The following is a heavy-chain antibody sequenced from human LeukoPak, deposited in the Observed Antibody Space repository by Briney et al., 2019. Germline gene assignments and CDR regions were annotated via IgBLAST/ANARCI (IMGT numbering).Heavy chain of an antibody. CDR2: ISGSGGST. Sequence: GGSLRLSCAASGFTFNSYTMSWIRQSPGKGLEWGSAISGSGGSTYHADSVRGRFTISRDNSRNTLYLQMNSLRAEDTAVYYCAKHLTPLSGNIPLYFDYWGQGALVTVSS. CDR1: GFTFNSYT. D-gene: IGHD4-23*01. J-gene: IGHJ4*02. CDR3: AKHLTPLSGNIPLYFDY. V-gene: IGHV3-23*01.